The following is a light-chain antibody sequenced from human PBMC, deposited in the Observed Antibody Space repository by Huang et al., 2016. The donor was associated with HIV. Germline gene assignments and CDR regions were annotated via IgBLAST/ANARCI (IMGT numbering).Light chain of an antibody. Sequence: DIVMTQSPLSLCVTPGEPASISCRSSQSLLHSNGYNYLDWYLQRPGQSPQLLIYLGSNRASGVPDRFSGSGSGTDFTLKISRVEAEDIGVYYCMQSLQTITFGQGTRLEIK. J-gene: IGKJ5*01. CDR2: LGS. CDR3: MQSLQTIT. CDR1: QSLLHSNGYNY. V-gene: IGKV2-28*01.